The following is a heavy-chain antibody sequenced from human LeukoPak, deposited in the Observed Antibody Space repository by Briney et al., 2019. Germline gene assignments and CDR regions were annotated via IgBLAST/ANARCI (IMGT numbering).Heavy chain of an antibody. J-gene: IGHJ3*02. D-gene: IGHD5-18*01. CDR3: ARATSGSYGSDAFAI. Sequence: GGSLRLSCAASGFTFSSRIMNWVRQAPGKGLEWVSYISSSSSTIYYADSVKGRFTISRDNAKNSLYLQMNRLRAEDTAVYYCARATSGSYGSDAFAIWGQGTKVTVSS. V-gene: IGHV3-48*01. CDR2: ISSSSSTI. CDR1: GFTFSSRI.